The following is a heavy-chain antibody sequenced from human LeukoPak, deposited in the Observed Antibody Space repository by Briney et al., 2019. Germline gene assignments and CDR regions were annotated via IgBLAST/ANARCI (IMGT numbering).Heavy chain of an antibody. V-gene: IGHV1-2*02. CDR2: INPNSGGT. Sequence: SVKVSCKTSGYTFTGYYMHWVRQAPGQGLEWMGWINPNSGGTNYAQKFQGRVTMTRDTSISTAYMELSRLRSDDTAVYYCARGYGNGARWFDPWGQGTLVTVSS. CDR3: ARGYGNGARWFDP. D-gene: IGHD5-18*01. CDR1: GYTFTGYY. J-gene: IGHJ5*02.